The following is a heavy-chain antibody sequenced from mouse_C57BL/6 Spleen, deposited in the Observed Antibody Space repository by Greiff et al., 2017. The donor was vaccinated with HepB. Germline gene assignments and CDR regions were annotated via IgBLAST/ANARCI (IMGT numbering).Heavy chain of an antibody. CDR2: IDPENGDT. V-gene: IGHV14-4*01. CDR3: TRDYDPDY. Sequence: EVQLQQSGAELVRPGASVKLSCTASGFNIKDDYMHWVKQRPEQGLEWIGWIDPENGDTEYASKFQGKATITADTSSNTAYLQLSSLTSEDTAVYYCTRDYDPDYWGQGTTLTVSS. D-gene: IGHD2-4*01. J-gene: IGHJ2*01. CDR1: GFNIKDDY.